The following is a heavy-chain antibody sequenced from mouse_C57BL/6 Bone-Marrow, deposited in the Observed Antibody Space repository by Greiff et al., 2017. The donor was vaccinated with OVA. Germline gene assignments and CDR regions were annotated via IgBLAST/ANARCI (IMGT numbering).Heavy chain of an antibody. V-gene: IGHV1-19*01. CDR1: GYTFTDYY. CDR3: ARSQGDGYYIYYSAMDY. J-gene: IGHJ4*01. Sequence: VQLQQSGPVLVKPGASVKMSCKASGYTFTDYYMNWVKQSHGKSLEWIGVINPYNGGTSYNQKFKGKATLTVDKSSSTAYMELNSLTSEDSAVYYCARSQGDGYYIYYSAMDYWGQGTSVTVSS. D-gene: IGHD2-3*01. CDR2: INPYNGGT.